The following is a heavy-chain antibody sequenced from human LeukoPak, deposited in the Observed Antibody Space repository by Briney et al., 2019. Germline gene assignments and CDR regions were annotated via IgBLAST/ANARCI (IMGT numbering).Heavy chain of an antibody. CDR3: ARVLTYYDSSGYYYGVGMDV. Sequence: ASVTVSCKASGYTFTGYYMHWVRQAPGQGLEWMGWINPNSGGTNYAQKFQGRVTMTRDTSISTAYMELSSLRSEDTAVYYCARVLTYYDSSGYYYGVGMDVWGKGTTVTVSS. J-gene: IGHJ6*03. CDR2: INPNSGGT. V-gene: IGHV1-2*02. D-gene: IGHD3-22*01. CDR1: GYTFTGYY.